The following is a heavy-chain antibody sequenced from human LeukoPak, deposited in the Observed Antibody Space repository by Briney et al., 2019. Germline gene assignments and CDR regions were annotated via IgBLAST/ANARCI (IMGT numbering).Heavy chain of an antibody. Sequence: GASVKVSCKASGYTFSNYGIIWVRQAPGQGLEWMGWISTYNGNTNYIQKLQGRVTVTTDTSTSTIYMELRSLRSDDTAVYFCARTSASYYSYHMDVWGKGTTVTVSS. J-gene: IGHJ6*03. D-gene: IGHD3-16*01. CDR1: GYTFSNYG. CDR2: ISTYNGNT. CDR3: ARTSASYYSYHMDV. V-gene: IGHV1-18*01.